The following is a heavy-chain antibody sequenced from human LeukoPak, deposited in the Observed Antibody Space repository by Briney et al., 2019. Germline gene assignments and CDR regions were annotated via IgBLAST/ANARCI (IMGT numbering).Heavy chain of an antibody. J-gene: IGHJ5*02. CDR2: INNSGST. V-gene: IGHV4-34*01. CDR1: GGSFSGYY. CDR3: ARGLLIAAGNWFDP. Sequence: PSETLSLTCAVYGGSFSGYYWSWIRQPPGKGLEWIGEINNSGSTNYNPSLKSRVTISVDTSKNRFSLKLSSVTAADTAVYYCARGLLIAAGNWFDPWGQGTLVTVSS. D-gene: IGHD6-13*01.